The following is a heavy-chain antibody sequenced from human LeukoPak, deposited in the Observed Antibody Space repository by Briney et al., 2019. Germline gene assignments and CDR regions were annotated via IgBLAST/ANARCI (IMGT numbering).Heavy chain of an antibody. Sequence: QTGGSLRLSCRTSGFTFSSYAMHWVRQAPGKGLEWVSAISGSGGSTYYADSVKGRFTISRDNSKNTLYLQMNSLRAEDTAVYYCAKVASGVWAAAGDRFDYWGQGTLVTVSS. V-gene: IGHV3-23*01. D-gene: IGHD6-13*01. J-gene: IGHJ4*02. CDR1: GFTFSSYA. CDR2: ISGSGGST. CDR3: AKVASGVWAAAGDRFDY.